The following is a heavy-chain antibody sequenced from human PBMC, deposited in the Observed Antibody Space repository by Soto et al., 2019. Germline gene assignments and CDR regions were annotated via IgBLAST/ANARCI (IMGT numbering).Heavy chain of an antibody. J-gene: IGHJ5*02. V-gene: IGHV1-2*04. CDR3: ARWTTVTFNWFDP. Sequence: QVQLVQSGAEVKKPGASVKVSCKASGYTFTGYYMHWVRQAPGQGLEWMGWINPNSGDTNYAQKFQGWVTMTRDTSISTAYMELSRLRSDDTAVYYCARWTTVTFNWFDPWGQGTLVTVSS. D-gene: IGHD1-1*01. CDR2: INPNSGDT. CDR1: GYTFTGYY.